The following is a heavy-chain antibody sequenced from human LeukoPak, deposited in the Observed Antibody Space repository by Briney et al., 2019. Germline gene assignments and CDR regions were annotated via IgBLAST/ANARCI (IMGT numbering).Heavy chain of an antibody. Sequence: GGSLRLSCAASGFTFSSYWMSWVRQAPGKGLEWVANIKEDGSEKFYVDSVKGRFTISRDNAKNSLYLQVISLRAEDTAVYYCARVSYCSSTSCYDYWGQGTLVTVSS. CDR2: IKEDGSEK. CDR3: ARVSYCSSTSCYDY. J-gene: IGHJ4*02. V-gene: IGHV3-7*04. D-gene: IGHD2-2*01. CDR1: GFTFSSYW.